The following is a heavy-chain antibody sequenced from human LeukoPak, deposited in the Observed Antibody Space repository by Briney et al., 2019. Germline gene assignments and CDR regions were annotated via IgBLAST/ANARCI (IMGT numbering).Heavy chain of an antibody. V-gene: IGHV3-33*01. J-gene: IGHJ4*02. CDR1: GFTFSSYG. D-gene: IGHD5-12*01. Sequence: GRSLRLSCAASGFTFSSYGMHWVRQAPGKGLEWVAVIWYDGSNKYYADSVKGRFTISRDNSKNTLYLQMNSLRAEDTAVYYCARDPGYSGYDYDYWGQGTLVTVSS. CDR3: ARDPGYSGYDYDY. CDR2: IWYDGSNK.